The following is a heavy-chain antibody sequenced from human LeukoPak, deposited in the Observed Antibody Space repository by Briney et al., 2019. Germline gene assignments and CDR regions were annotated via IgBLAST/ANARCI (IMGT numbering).Heavy chain of an antibody. D-gene: IGHD3/OR15-3a*01. CDR1: GFTFTKAW. CDR2: ILRKTDGGTT. V-gene: IGHV3-15*01. Sequence: GGSLRLSCAASGFTFTKAWMSWVRQAPGKGLEWVGRILRKTDGGTTDYAAPVKGRFSISRDDSKNTLYLQMNSLKTEDTAVYYCTTDSYDLWGQGTLVTVSS. J-gene: IGHJ4*02. CDR3: TTDSYDL.